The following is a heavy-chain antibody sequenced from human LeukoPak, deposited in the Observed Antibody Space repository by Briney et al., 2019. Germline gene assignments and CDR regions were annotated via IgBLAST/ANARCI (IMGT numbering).Heavy chain of an antibody. J-gene: IGHJ5*02. CDR1: GGSISSYY. CDR2: IYYSGST. CDR3: ARRQLEMATLGWFDP. Sequence: PSETLSLTCTVSGGSISSYYWSWIRQPPGKGLEWIGYIYYSGSTNYNPSLKSRVTISVDTSKNQFSLKLSSVTAADTAVYYCARRQLEMATLGWFDPWGQGTLVTVSS. V-gene: IGHV4-59*08. D-gene: IGHD5-24*01.